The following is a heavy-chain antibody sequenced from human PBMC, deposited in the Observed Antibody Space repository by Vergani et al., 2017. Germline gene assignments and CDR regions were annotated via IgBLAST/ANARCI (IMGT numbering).Heavy chain of an antibody. CDR1: GASVNSYY. CDR3: AKLPSGRIVGPLYYFDS. V-gene: IGHV4-59*02. CDR2: VSFRGDT. D-gene: IGHD1-26*01. Sequence: QVKLQESGPGLVKPSETLSLTCTVPGASVNSYYWSWIRQPPGKGLEWMGYVSFRGDTLYDPSVKGRMTISLNTSSNQFSLYLTSVTAADTAVYYCAKLPSGRIVGPLYYFDSWGQGTLVTVSS. J-gene: IGHJ4*02.